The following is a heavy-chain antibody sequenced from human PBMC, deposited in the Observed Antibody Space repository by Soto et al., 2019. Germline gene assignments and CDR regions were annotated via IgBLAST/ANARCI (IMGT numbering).Heavy chain of an antibody. J-gene: IGHJ4*02. CDR2: ISGSGGST. CDR3: AKNLFGVVIMSDY. V-gene: IGHV3-23*01. Sequence: GGSLRLSCAASGFTFSSYAMSWVRQAPGKGLEWVSAISGSGGSTYYADSVKGRFTISRDNSKNTLYLQMNSLRAGDTAVYYCAKNLFGVVIMSDYWGQATLVNVSS. CDR1: GFTFSSYA. D-gene: IGHD3-3*01.